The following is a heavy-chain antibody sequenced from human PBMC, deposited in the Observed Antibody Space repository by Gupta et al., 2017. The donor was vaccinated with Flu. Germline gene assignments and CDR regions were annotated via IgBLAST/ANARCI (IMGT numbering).Heavy chain of an antibody. Sequence: FSNYAMHWVRQAPGKGLEWVALKSYDGSNRYYADAVKGRFSISRDNSKNTLYLQMNNLRAEDTAVYYCVKSSYSGSNFDYWGQGTLVTVSS. J-gene: IGHJ4*02. D-gene: IGHD1-26*01. CDR3: VKSSYSGSNFDY. V-gene: IGHV3-30*18. CDR2: KSYDGSNR. CDR1: FSNYA.